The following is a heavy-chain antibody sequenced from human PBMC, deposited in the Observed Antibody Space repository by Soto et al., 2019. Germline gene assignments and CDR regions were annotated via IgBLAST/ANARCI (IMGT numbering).Heavy chain of an antibody. D-gene: IGHD3-22*01. J-gene: IGHJ5*02. CDR2: IIPFFGVS. CDR3: ARGAYYYDNSSYYVNYFHP. V-gene: IGHV1-69*13. CDR1: AGTLNNNI. Sequence: SLKVSCKASAGTLNNNIVTWVRQAPGQGLEWMGSIIPFFGVSNYAQKFQGRLTISADEPTRTAYMELGSLRSQDTAVYYCARGAYYYDNSSYYVNYFHPWGQGTLVTASS.